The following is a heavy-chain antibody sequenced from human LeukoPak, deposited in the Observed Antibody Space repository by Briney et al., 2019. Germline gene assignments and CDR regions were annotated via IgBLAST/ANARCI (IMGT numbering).Heavy chain of an antibody. CDR3: ARVYGSGSFPWSDP. D-gene: IGHD3-10*01. CDR1: GGTFSSYA. V-gene: IGHV1-69*13. J-gene: IGHJ5*02. CDR2: IIPIFGTA. Sequence: GASVKVSCKASGGTFSSYAISWVRQAPGQGLEWMGGIIPIFGTANYAQKFQGRVTITADESTSTAYMELSSLRSEDTAVYYCARVYGSGSFPWSDPWGQGTLVTVSS.